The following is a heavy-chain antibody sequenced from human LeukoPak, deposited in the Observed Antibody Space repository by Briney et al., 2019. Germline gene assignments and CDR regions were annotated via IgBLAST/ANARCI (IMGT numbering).Heavy chain of an antibody. V-gene: IGHV7-4-1*02. CDR3: ARAVKDSSSWYQLPWSNYYYMDV. CDR1: GYTFTIYG. Sequence: ASVKVSCKASGYTFTIYGISWVRQAPGQGLEWMGWINTNTGNPTYAQGFTGRFVFSLDTSVSTAYLQISSLKAEDTAVYYCARAVKDSSSWYQLPWSNYYYMDVWGRGTTVTVSS. D-gene: IGHD6-13*01. CDR2: INTNTGNP. J-gene: IGHJ6*03.